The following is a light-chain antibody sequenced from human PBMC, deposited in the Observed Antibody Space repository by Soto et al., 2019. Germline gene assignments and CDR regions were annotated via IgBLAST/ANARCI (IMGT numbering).Light chain of an antibody. J-gene: IGKJ1*01. CDR1: QSIDSY. CDR2: DAS. Sequence: DIQMSQCPSSLSASVRDRVTITCRASQSIDSYLNWYQQKPGKAPNLLIYDASSLESGVPSRFSGSGSGTEFTLTISSLQPDDFATYYCQHYNSYSEAFGQGTKVDIK. V-gene: IGKV1-5*01. CDR3: QHYNSYSEA.